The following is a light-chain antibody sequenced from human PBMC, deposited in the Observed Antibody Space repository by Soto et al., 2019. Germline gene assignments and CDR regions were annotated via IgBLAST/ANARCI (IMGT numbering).Light chain of an antibody. Sequence: DIQMTQSPSSVSASVGDRVTISCRARQDIGSWLAWYQQKPGKAPNLLIYAASSLRGGVPSGFSGSGSGKDFTLTISSLQPEDFATYYCKQDNSFPHTFGGGTKVDI. CDR1: QDIGSW. J-gene: IGKJ4*01. V-gene: IGKV1D-12*01. CDR3: KQDNSFPHT. CDR2: AAS.